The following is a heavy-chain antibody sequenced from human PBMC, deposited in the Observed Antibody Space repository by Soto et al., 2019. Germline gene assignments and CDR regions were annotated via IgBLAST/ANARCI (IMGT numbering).Heavy chain of an antibody. CDR1: CGSITSGGYS. J-gene: IGHJ4*02. D-gene: IGHD4-17*01. V-gene: IGHV4-30-2*01. CDR2: IYHSGST. CDR3: ARVDHYGDYFDY. Sequence: NLFLTCTVSCGSITSGGYSWSWIRQPSGKGLGWIGYIYHSGSTYYNPSLKSRVSISVDRSKNQLSLKLSSVSAADRAVYYWARVDHYGDYFDYWGQGNLVTASS.